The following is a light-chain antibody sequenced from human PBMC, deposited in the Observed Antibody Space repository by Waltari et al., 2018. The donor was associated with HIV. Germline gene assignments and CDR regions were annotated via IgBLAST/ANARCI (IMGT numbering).Light chain of an antibody. V-gene: IGLV2-23*01. CDR1: RSAVGAYNL. CDR3: CSYAGRNTYV. Sequence: QSVLTQPASVSGPPGPSITLSCSGTRSAVGAYNLFSWYRHNPGQAPQVIIFQDTKRPSGISDRFSGSKSGKTASLTISGLRLEDQGNYYCCSYAGRNTYVFGSGTEVSVL. J-gene: IGLJ1*01. CDR2: QDT.